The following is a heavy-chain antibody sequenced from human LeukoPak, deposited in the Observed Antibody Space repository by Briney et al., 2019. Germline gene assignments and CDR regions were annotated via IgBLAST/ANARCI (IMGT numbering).Heavy chain of an antibody. CDR2: ISAYNGNT. V-gene: IGHV1-18*01. Sequence: ASVKVSCKASGYTFTSYGISWVRQAPGQGLEWMGWISAYNGNTNYAQKLQGRATMTTDTSTSTAYMELRSLRSDDTAVYYCARVDSRYSSSWYPYYFDYWGQGTLVTVSS. J-gene: IGHJ4*02. CDR1: GYTFTSYG. CDR3: ARVDSRYSSSWYPYYFDY. D-gene: IGHD6-13*01.